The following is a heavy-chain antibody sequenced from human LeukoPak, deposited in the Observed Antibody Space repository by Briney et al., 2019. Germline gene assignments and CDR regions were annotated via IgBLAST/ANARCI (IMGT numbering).Heavy chain of an antibody. J-gene: IGHJ3*02. Sequence: GGSLRLSCAASGFTFSSYAMSWVRQAPGKGLECISGFSGSGGSTYYADSVKGRFTISRDNSKKTLYLQMNSLRAEDTAVYYCARDIDDSSVDAFDIWGQGTMVTVSS. CDR1: GFTFSSYA. D-gene: IGHD3-22*01. CDR2: FSGSGGST. V-gene: IGHV3-23*01. CDR3: ARDIDDSSVDAFDI.